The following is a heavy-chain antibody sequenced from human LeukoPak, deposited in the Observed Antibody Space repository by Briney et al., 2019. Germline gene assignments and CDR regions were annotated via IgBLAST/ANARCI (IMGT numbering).Heavy chain of an antibody. CDR3: ARGPYSSSWYSRNNWFDP. CDR1: GGSISSYY. J-gene: IGHJ5*02. CDR2: IYYSGST. Sequence: SETLSLTCTVSGGSISSYYWSWIRQPPGKGLEWIGYIYYSGSTNYNPSLKSRVTISVDTSKNQFSLKLSSVTAADTAVYYCARGPYSSSWYSRNNWFDPWGQGTLVTVSS. D-gene: IGHD6-13*01. V-gene: IGHV4-59*01.